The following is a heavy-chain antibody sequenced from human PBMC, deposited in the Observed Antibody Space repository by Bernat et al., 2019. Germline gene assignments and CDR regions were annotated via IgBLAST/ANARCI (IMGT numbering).Heavy chain of an antibody. CDR3: AGVGPGGSGRQGVDY. CDR2: ISSSSSYT. CDR1: GFTFSDYY. V-gene: IGHV3-11*05. Sequence: QVQLVESGGGLVKPGGSLRLSCAASGFTFSDYYMSWIRQAPGKGLEWVAYISSSSSYTNYADSVKGRVTISRDNAKNSLYLQMNSLRAEDTAVYYCAGVGPGGSGRQGVDYWGQGTLVTVSS. D-gene: IGHD3-10*01. J-gene: IGHJ4*02.